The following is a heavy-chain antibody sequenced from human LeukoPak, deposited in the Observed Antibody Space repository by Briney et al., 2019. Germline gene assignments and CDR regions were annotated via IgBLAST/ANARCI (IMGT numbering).Heavy chain of an antibody. Sequence: GGSLRLSRGASGFSFGSYAMSWVRQAPGKGPEWVSAISDSGGATHYADSVKGRFTVSRDDSKNTLYLQMNSLRAEDTAVYYCAKDHGWLSRDWGQGTLVTVSS. D-gene: IGHD3-22*01. CDR1: GFSFGSYA. CDR3: AKDHGWLSRD. V-gene: IGHV3-23*01. CDR2: ISDSGGAT. J-gene: IGHJ4*02.